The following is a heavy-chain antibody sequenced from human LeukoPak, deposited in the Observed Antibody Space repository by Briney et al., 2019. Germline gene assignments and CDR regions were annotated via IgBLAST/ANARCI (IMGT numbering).Heavy chain of an antibody. Sequence: GRSLRLSCAASGFTFDDYAMHWVRQAPGKGLEWVSGISWNSGSIGYADSVKGQFTISRDNAKNSLFLQMNSLRAEDTAVYYCARARGTGPGAHFDYWGQGTLVIVSS. CDR2: ISWNSGSI. D-gene: IGHD3-10*01. J-gene: IGHJ4*02. CDR1: GFTFDDYA. V-gene: IGHV3-9*01. CDR3: ARARGTGPGAHFDY.